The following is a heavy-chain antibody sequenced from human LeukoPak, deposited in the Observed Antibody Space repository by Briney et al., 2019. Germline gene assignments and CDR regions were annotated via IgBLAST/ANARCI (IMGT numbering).Heavy chain of an antibody. V-gene: IGHV4-59*01. J-gene: IGHJ5*02. Sequence: SETLSLTCTVSGGSISSYYWSWIRQPPGKGLEWIGYIYYSGSTNYNPSLKSRVTISVDTSKNQFSLKLSSVTAADTAVYYCARGGYDILTGYSPWGQGTLVTVSP. CDR2: IYYSGST. CDR3: ARGGYDILTGYSP. CDR1: GGSISSYY. D-gene: IGHD3-9*01.